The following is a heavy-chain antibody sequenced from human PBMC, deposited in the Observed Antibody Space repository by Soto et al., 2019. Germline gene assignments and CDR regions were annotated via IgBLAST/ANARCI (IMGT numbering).Heavy chain of an antibody. J-gene: IGHJ4*02. CDR2: IIPIFGTA. CDR1: GGTFSSYA. V-gene: IGHV1-69*13. D-gene: IGHD3-22*01. Sequence: SVKVSCKASGGTFSSYAISWVRQAPGQGLEWMGGIIPIFGTANYAQKFQGRVTITADESTSTAYMELSSLRSEDTAVYYCASSYDSSGYYHSLDYWGQGPLVTVSS. CDR3: ASSYDSSGYYHSLDY.